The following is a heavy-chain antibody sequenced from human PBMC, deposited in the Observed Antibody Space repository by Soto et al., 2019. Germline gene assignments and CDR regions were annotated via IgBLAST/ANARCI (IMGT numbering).Heavy chain of an antibody. V-gene: IGHV4-59*01. J-gene: IGHJ5*02. Sequence: SDTLSLTCTVSGGSISSYYWSWIRQPPGQGLEWIGYIYYSGSTNYNPSLKSRVTISVDTSKNQFSLKLSSVTAAATAVYYCERVVVVVPAAIIWFDPWGQGTLVTVSS. CDR1: GGSISSYY. CDR3: ERVVVVVPAAIIWFDP. CDR2: IYYSGST. D-gene: IGHD2-2*02.